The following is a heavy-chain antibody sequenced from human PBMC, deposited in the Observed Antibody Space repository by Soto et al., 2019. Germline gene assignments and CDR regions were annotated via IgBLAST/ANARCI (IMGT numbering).Heavy chain of an antibody. CDR1: GYTFTTYY. CDR3: AGRFFHMDV. J-gene: IGHJ6*02. CDR2: IIPIFGTA. D-gene: IGHD3-10*01. V-gene: IGHV1-69*13. Sequence: GASVKVSCKASGYTFTTYYIHWVRQAPGQGLEWMGGIIPIFGTANYAQKFQGRVTITADDSTSTAYMELSSLRSEDTAVYFCAGRFFHMDVWGQGTTVTVSS.